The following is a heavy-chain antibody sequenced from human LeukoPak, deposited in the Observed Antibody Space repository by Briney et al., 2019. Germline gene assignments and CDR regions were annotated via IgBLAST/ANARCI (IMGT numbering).Heavy chain of an antibody. Sequence: ASVKLSCKASGYTFTDYFMHWVRQAPGQGLEWMGWINPNSGGTNYAQKFQGRVTMTRDTSIRTVYMELSRLSSDDTAVYFCANVAKGRYLFYYMDVWGKGTTVTVS. D-gene: IGHD2/OR15-2a*01. V-gene: IGHV1-2*02. CDR2: INPNSGGT. J-gene: IGHJ6*03. CDR1: GYTFTDYF. CDR3: ANVAKGRYLFYYMDV.